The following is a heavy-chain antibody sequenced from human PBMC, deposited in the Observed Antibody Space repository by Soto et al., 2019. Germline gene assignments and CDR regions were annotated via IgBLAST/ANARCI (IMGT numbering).Heavy chain of an antibody. V-gene: IGHV5-51*01. D-gene: IGHD6-6*01. J-gene: IGHJ4*02. CDR3: ARYAGDSSPYFLDY. CDR2: IYPGDSDT. CDR1: GYRFTKYW. Sequence: LGESLKISCRASGYRFTKYWIGWVRQMSGKGLECLGIIYPGDSDTRYSPSFQGQVTISADKSISTAYLQWSSLKASDTAMYYCARYAGDSSPYFLDYWGQGTLVTVSS.